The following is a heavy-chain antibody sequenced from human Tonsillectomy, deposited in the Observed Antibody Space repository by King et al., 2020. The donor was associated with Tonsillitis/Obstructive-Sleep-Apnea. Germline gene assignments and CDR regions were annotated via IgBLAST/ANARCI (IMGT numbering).Heavy chain of an antibody. J-gene: IGHJ4*02. CDR2: IYYSGST. Sequence: QLQESGPGLVKPSETLSLTCTVSGGSISSSSYYWGWIRQPPGKGLEWMGSIYYSGSTYYNPSPKSRVTIYVDTSKNQFSLKLSSVTAADTAVYYCARSRHCSSTSCYASFDYWGQGTLVTVSS. CDR1: GGSISSSSYY. CDR3: ARSRHCSSTSCYASFDY. D-gene: IGHD2-2*01. V-gene: IGHV4-39*01.